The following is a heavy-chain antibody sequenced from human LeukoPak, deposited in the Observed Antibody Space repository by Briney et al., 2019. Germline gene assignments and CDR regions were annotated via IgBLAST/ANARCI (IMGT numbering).Heavy chain of an antibody. V-gene: IGHV2-70*17. CDR3: SRTFRYTVSSAGNYYTMDV. J-gene: IGHJ6*02. Sequence: ESGPTLVKDTQTLTLTCTFSGFSLSTSGMCVSWIRQTPGKALEWLARIDCDDDKFYSTSLKTRLSIFKDTSKNQVVLAMTNMDPVDTATYYCSRTFRYTVSSAGNYYTMDVWGQGTTVTVSS. D-gene: IGHD5/OR15-5a*01. CDR1: GFSLSTSGMC. CDR2: IDCDDDK.